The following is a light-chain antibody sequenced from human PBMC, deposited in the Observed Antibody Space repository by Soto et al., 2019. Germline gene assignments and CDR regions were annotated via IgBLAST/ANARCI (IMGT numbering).Light chain of an antibody. J-gene: IGLJ1*01. CDR1: DIGSKS. Sequence: SYELTQPPSVSVAPGQTVRVTCGGKDIGSKSVHWYQQKPGQAPVLVVYDDSDRPSGIPERFSGSKSDTSASLAITGLQAEDEADYYCQSYDSSLTGHYVFGTGTKVTVL. CDR2: DDS. V-gene: IGLV3-21*02. CDR3: QSYDSSLTGHYV.